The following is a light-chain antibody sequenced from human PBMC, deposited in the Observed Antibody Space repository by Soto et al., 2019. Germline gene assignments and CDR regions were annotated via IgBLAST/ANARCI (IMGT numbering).Light chain of an antibody. V-gene: IGLV2-14*01. CDR2: EVN. J-gene: IGLJ1*01. CDR3: SAFSSSSTPYV. Sequence: QSVLTQPASVSGSPGQSITISCTGTSTDVGGYKYVSWYQQHPGTAPKLMIFEVNGRPSGVSDRFSGSKSGNTASLTISGLQPVDEADYSCSAFSSSSTPYVFGTGTKVTVL. CDR1: STDVGGYKY.